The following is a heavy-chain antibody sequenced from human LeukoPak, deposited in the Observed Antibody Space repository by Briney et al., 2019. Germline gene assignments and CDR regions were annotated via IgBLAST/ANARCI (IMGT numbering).Heavy chain of an antibody. CDR2: INTNTGNP. CDR1: GYTFTSYY. CDR3: ARSGSPLYYYDSSGYTGDY. Sequence: ASVKVSCKASGYTFTSYYIHWVRQAPGQGLEWMGWINTNTGNPTYAQGFTGRFVFSLDTSVSTAYLQISSLKAEDTAVYYCARSGSPLYYYDSSGYTGDYWGQGTLVTVSS. V-gene: IGHV7-4-1*02. J-gene: IGHJ4*02. D-gene: IGHD3-22*01.